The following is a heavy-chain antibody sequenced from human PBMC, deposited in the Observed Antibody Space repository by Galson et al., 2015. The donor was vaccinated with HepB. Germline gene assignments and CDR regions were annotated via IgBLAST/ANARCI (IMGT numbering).Heavy chain of an antibody. CDR3: ARDSSGYFASTRSGFDY. D-gene: IGHD3-22*01. CDR2: IYSGGNT. J-gene: IGHJ4*02. V-gene: IGHV3-53*05. Sequence: SLRLSCAVSGITVRGNYMTWVRQAPGKGLEWVSLIYSGGNTYYADSVKGRFTISRDYSKNTLFLQMNSLRAEDTALYYCARDSSGYFASTRSGFDYWGQGTLVTASS. CDR1: GITVRGNY.